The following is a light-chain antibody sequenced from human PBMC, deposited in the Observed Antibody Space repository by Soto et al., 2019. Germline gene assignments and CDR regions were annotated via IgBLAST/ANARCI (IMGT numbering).Light chain of an antibody. CDR3: VQDYTYPWT. J-gene: IGKJ1*01. Sequence: IQMTQSPSTRAASGGGRVTITCRASQGISNELGWYQQRPGKAPKVLIYGASNLQSGVPSRFSGSASGTDFTLTSSSLQPEDFATYYCVQDYTYPWTFGQGTKVDIK. V-gene: IGKV1-6*01. CDR1: QGISNE. CDR2: GAS.